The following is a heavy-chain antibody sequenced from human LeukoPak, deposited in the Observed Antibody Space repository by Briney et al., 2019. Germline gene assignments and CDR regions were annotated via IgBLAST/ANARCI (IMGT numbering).Heavy chain of an antibody. J-gene: IGHJ4*02. D-gene: IGHD4-17*01. V-gene: IGHV3-48*02. CDR1: GFTFSSYS. Sequence: PGGSLRLSCAASGFTFSSYSMNWVRQALGKGLEWVSYISSSSSMIYYADSVKGRFTISRDNAKNSLYLQMKSLRDEDTAIYYCARDYGDLPARVPYFDYWGQGTLVTVSS. CDR2: ISSSSSMI. CDR3: ARDYGDLPARVPYFDY.